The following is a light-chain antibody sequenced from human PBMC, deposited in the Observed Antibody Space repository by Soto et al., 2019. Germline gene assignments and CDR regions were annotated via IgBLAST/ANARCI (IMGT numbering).Light chain of an antibody. CDR2: GAS. CDR1: QSVSSSY. CDR3: QQYGSSPQT. Sequence: EIVLTQSPGTLSLSPGERATLSCRASQSVSSSYFAWYQQRPGQAPRLLIYGASSRATGISDRFSGSGSGTAFTLTISTLEPEDFGVYYCQQYGSSPQTFGQGTKVDIK. V-gene: IGKV3-20*01. J-gene: IGKJ1*01.